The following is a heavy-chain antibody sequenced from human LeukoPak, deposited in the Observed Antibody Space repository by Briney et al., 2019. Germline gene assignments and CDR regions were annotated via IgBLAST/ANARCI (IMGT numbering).Heavy chain of an antibody. J-gene: IGHJ4*02. D-gene: IGHD4-17*01. CDR3: VKSHIGGAWYIGS. CDR1: GFTFSTYA. CDR2: ISASSSST. V-gene: IGHV3-23*01. Sequence: PGGSLRLSCAASGFTFSTYAMSWVRQAPGKGLEWLSGISASSSSTFYADSVKGRFTVSRDNSKNSLYLQMNSLRAEDTAVYYCVKSHIGGAWYIGSWGQGTLVTVSS.